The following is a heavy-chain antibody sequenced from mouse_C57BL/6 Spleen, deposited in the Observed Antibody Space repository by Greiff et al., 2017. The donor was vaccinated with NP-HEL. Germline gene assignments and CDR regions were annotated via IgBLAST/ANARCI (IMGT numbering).Heavy chain of an antibody. J-gene: IGHJ2*01. D-gene: IGHD1-1*01. Sequence: VQLQQSGPELVKPGASVKMSCKASGYTFTDYNMHWVKQSHGKSLEWIGYINPNNGGTSYNQKFKGKATLTVNKSSSTAYMELRSLTSEDSAVYYCARSDYYGSKGDYWGQGTTLTVSS. V-gene: IGHV1-22*01. CDR3: ARSDYYGSKGDY. CDR2: INPNNGGT. CDR1: GYTFTDYN.